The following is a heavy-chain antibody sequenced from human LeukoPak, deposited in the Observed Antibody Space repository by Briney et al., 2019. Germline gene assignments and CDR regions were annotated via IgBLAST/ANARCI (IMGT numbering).Heavy chain of an antibody. J-gene: IGHJ6*03. Sequence: PSETLSLTCTVSGGFISSGSYYWSWIRQPAGKGLEWIGRIYTSGSTNYNPSLKSRVTISVDTSKNQFSLKLSSVTAADTAVYYCARATMGNYYYYYYMDVWGKGTTVTVSS. D-gene: IGHD3-10*01. V-gene: IGHV4-61*02. CDR1: GGFISSGSYY. CDR3: ARATMGNYYYYYYMDV. CDR2: IYTSGST.